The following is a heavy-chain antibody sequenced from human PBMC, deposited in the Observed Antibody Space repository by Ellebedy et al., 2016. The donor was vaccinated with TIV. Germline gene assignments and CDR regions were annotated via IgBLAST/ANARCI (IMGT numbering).Heavy chain of an antibody. CDR2: IYHGGTT. J-gene: IGHJ3*02. D-gene: IGHD2-2*01. CDR3: ARGINMRRAFHI. Sequence: MPSETLSLTCPVSGGSISSGGYSWSWIRQPPGKGLEWIGYIYHGGTTSYNPSLQTPVTISVDQSKNQFSVNLSSVTAADTAVYYCARGINMRRAFHIWGQGAMVTVSS. CDR1: GGSISSGGYS. V-gene: IGHV4-30-2*01.